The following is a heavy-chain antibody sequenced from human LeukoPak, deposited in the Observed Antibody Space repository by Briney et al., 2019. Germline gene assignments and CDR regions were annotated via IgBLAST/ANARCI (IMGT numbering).Heavy chain of an antibody. Sequence: GGSLRLSCAASGFTFGAYWMSWVRQAPGKGLEWGANVKQGESEKYYADSVRVRFTISRDNASYSLYLQVNSLRAEDAAVYYCARIEVLGQPRCSSGCYFDYWGQGILVTVSS. CDR2: VKQGESEK. V-gene: IGHV3-7*01. CDR3: ARIEVLGQPRCSSGCYFDY. CDR1: GFTFGAYW. D-gene: IGHD6-19*01. J-gene: IGHJ4*02.